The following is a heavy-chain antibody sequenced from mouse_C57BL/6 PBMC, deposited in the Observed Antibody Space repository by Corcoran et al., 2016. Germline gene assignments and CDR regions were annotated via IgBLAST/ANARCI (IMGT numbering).Heavy chain of an antibody. D-gene: IGHD1-1*01. CDR2: INPYNGGT. V-gene: IGHV1-19*01. CDR1: GYTFTDYY. Sequence: EVQLQQSGPVLVKPGASVKMSCKASGYTFTDYYMNWVKQSHGKSLEWIGVINPYNGGTSYNQQFKGKATLTVDKSSSTAYMELNSLTSEDSAVYYCAIYYYGSSDAMDYWGQGTSVTVSS. CDR3: AIYYYGSSDAMDY. J-gene: IGHJ4*01.